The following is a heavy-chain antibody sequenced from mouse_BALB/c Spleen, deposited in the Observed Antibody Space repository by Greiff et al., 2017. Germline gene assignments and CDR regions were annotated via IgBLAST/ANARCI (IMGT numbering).Heavy chain of an antibody. Sequence: ESGPGLVKPSQSLSLTCSVTGYSITSGYYWNWIRQFPGNKLEWMGYISYDGSNNYNPSLKNRISITRDTSKNQFFLKLNSVTTEDTATYYCARDPGGIDYWGQGTTLTVSS. D-gene: IGHD1-1*02. J-gene: IGHJ2*01. CDR2: ISYDGSN. CDR1: GYSITSGYY. V-gene: IGHV3-6*02. CDR3: ARDPGGIDY.